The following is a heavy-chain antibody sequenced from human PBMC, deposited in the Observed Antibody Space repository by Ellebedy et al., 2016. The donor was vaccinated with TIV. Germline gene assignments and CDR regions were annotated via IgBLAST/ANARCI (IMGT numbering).Heavy chain of an antibody. J-gene: IGHJ6*02. V-gene: IGHV1-69*13. Sequence: SVKVSXXASGGTFSSYAISWVRQAPGQGLEWMGGIIPIFGTANYAQKFQGRVTITADESTSTAYMELSSLRSEDTAVYYCARAKRVRGVILPDVWGQGTTVTVSS. CDR3: ARAKRVRGVILPDV. D-gene: IGHD3-10*01. CDR1: GGTFSSYA. CDR2: IIPIFGTA.